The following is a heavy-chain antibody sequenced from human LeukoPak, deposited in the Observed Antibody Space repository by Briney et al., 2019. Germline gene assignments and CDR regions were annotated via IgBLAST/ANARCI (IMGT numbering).Heavy chain of an antibody. CDR3: ARGIRPPHGDFDY. D-gene: IGHD2/OR15-2a*01. CDR1: GGTFTSYA. V-gene: IGHV1-69*05. J-gene: IGHJ4*02. Sequence: SVKVSCKASGGTFTSYAISWVRQAPGQGLEWMGRIIPIFGTANYAQKFQGRGRITTDGSTTTAYMELSRLRSKDTAVYYNARGIRPPHGDFDYWCQGTLVTVSS. CDR2: IIPIFGTA.